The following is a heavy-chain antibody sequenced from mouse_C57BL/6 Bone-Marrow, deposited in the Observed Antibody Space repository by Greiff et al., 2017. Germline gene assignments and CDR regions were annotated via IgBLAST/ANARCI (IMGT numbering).Heavy chain of an antibody. CDR2: IYPGSGST. V-gene: IGHV1-55*01. J-gene: IGHJ1*03. CDR1: GYTFTSYW. CDR3: ARGAKNTTVVATAWFDV. Sequence: QVQLQQPGAELVKPGASVKMSCKASGYTFTSYWITWVKQRPGQGLEWIGDIYPGSGSTNYNEKFKSKATLTVDTSSSTAYMQLSSRTSEDSAVSDCARGAKNTTVVATAWFDVWGTGTTVTVSS. D-gene: IGHD1-1*01.